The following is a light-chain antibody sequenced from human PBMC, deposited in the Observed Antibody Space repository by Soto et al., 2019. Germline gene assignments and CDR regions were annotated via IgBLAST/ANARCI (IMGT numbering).Light chain of an antibody. CDR3: QQYVTSPWA. J-gene: IGKJ1*01. CDR1: QSVSNSF. V-gene: IGKV3-20*01. CDR2: GAS. Sequence: EIVLTQSPGTLSLSPGERATLSCRASQSVSNSFLAWYQQKPGQAPRLLIYGASKRATGIPDRFSGSGSGTDFTLTISRLEPEDFAVYYCQQYVTSPWAFGQGTKVEIE.